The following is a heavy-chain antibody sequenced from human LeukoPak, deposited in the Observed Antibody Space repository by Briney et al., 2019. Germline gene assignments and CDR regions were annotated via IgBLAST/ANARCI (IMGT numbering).Heavy chain of an antibody. CDR3: AGGLGGSGSYFLTFDY. CDR2: ISAYNGNT. J-gene: IGHJ4*02. Sequence: VASVKVFCKASGYTFTSYSINWVRQAPGQGLEWMGWISAYNGNTKYAQKLQGRVTMTTDTSTSTAYMELRSLRSDDTAVYYCAGGLGGSGSYFLTFDYWGQGTLVTVPS. CDR1: GYTFTSYS. D-gene: IGHD1-26*01. V-gene: IGHV1-18*01.